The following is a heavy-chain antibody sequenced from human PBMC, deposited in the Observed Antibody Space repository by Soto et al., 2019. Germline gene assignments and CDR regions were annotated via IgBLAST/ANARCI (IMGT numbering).Heavy chain of an antibody. Sequence: QVQLQESGPGLVKPSEPLSPTCPVLGGPIRSSSWGWFRRPPGRGLEWIGDFYYSGATNYNPSLKSRVTISVDTSKNQFSLKLSSVTAADTAVYYCARHPTVTEYYFDYWGQGTLVTVSS. J-gene: IGHJ4*02. V-gene: IGHV4-59*08. CDR2: FYYSGAT. CDR1: GGPIRSSS. CDR3: ARHPTVTEYYFDY. D-gene: IGHD4-17*01.